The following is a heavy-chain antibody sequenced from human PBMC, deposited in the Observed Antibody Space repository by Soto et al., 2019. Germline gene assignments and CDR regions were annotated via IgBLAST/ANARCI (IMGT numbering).Heavy chain of an antibody. Sequence: QVQLVESGGGVVQPGRSLRLSCAASGFTFSSYGMHWVRQAPGKGLEWVAVIWYDGSNKYYADSVKGRFTSSRDNSKNTRYLQMNSLRAEDTAVYYWASRSNPYYYYGMDVWGQGTTVTVSS. CDR3: ASRSNPYYYYGMDV. CDR2: IWYDGSNK. J-gene: IGHJ6*02. D-gene: IGHD2-2*01. CDR1: GFTFSSYG. V-gene: IGHV3-33*01.